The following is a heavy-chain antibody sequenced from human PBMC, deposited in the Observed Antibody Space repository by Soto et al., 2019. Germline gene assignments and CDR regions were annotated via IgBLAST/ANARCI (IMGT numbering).Heavy chain of an antibody. V-gene: IGHV3-66*01. D-gene: IGHD1-1*01. CDR1: GFTGSSQY. J-gene: IGHJ1*01. Sequence: GGSLTLSCAGSGFTGSSQYMTWVRQAPGRGLEWISFIHPSVDTFYSDSVKGRFAISRDTSKNTLSLRMNRLRVEDTAVYQCTSGMDDAKVHQWGEGRVVT. CDR3: TSGMDDAKVHQ. CDR2: IHPSVDT.